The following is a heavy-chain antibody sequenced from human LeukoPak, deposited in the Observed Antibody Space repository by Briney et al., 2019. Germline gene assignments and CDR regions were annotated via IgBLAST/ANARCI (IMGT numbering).Heavy chain of an antibody. D-gene: IGHD3-22*01. J-gene: IGHJ4*02. CDR1: GFSLNTTGMR. CDR2: IDWDDDK. V-gene: IGHV2-70*04. Sequence: SGPTLVKPTQTLTLTCTFSGFSLNTTGMRMGRIRQPPGKALEWHARIDWDDDKFYSTSLKPRLTISKDSSRNQVVLTMTNMDPVDTATYYCARIAPSYYYDSSAPLDYWGQGTLVTVSS. CDR3: ARIAPSYYYDSSAPLDY.